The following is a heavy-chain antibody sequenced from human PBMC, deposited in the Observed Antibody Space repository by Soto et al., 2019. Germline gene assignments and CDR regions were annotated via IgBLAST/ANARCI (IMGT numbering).Heavy chain of an antibody. V-gene: IGHV3-21*01. D-gene: IGHD6-13*01. CDR1: GFTFSSYS. CDR3: ARDSSSWDKNAAFDI. CDR2: ISSSSSYI. J-gene: IGHJ3*02. Sequence: GGSLRLSCAASGFTFSSYSMNWVRQAPGKGLEWVSSISSSSSYIYYADSVKGRFTISRDNAKNSLYLQMNSLRAEDTAVYYCARDSSSWDKNAAFDIWGQGTMVTVSS.